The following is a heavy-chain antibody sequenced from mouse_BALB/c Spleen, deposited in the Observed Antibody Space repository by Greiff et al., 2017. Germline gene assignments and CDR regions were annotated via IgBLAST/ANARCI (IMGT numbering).Heavy chain of an antibody. D-gene: IGHD1-1*02. Sequence: DVKLVESGGGLVQPGGSLRLSCATSGFTFTDYYMSWVRQPPGKALEWLGFIRNKANGYTTEYSASVKGRFTISRDNSQSILYLQVNTLRAENSATYYCARDMGLYGRFFDYWGQGTTLTVSS. V-gene: IGHV7-3*02. CDR1: GFTFTDYY. CDR3: ARDMGLYGRFFDY. CDR2: IRNKANGYTT. J-gene: IGHJ2*01.